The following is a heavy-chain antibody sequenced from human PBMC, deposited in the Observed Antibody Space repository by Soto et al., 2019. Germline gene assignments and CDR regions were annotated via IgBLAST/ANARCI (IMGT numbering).Heavy chain of an antibody. CDR2: ISSSGSTI. D-gene: IGHD6-13*01. CDR1: GFTFSSYE. V-gene: IGHV3-48*03. J-gene: IGHJ4*02. CDR3: ARDTPRREGFAAAGTGFDY. Sequence: GGSLRLSCVASGFTFSSYEMNWVRQAPGKGLEWVSYISSSGSTIYYADSVKGRFTISRDNAKNSLYLQMNSLRAEDTAVYYCARDTPRREGFAAAGTGFDYWGQGTLVTVSS.